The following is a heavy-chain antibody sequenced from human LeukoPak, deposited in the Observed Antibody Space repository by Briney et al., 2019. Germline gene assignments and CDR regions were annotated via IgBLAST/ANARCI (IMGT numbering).Heavy chain of an antibody. D-gene: IGHD4-17*01. CDR2: ISGSGGNT. Sequence: GESLRLSCAASGFTFSNYVMSWVRQAPGKGLEWVSSISGSGGNTYYADSVKGRFTISRDNSKNTLYLQMNSLRAEDTAVYYCAKVPITVTRNFDYWGQGTLVTVSS. CDR3: AKVPITVTRNFDY. CDR1: GFTFSNYV. J-gene: IGHJ4*02. V-gene: IGHV3-23*01.